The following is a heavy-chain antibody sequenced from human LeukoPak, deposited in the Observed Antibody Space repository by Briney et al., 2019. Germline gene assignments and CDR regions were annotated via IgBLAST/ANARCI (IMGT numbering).Heavy chain of an antibody. Sequence: SETLSLTCTVSGGSISSGDYYWSCIRQPPGKGLEWIGYIYYSGSTYYNPSLKSRVTTSVDTSKNQFSLKLSSVTAADTAVYYCARAWGDYYGMDVWGKGTTVTVSS. D-gene: IGHD1-26*01. CDR1: GGSISSGDYY. CDR3: ARAWGDYYGMDV. J-gene: IGHJ6*04. CDR2: IYYSGST. V-gene: IGHV4-30-4*01.